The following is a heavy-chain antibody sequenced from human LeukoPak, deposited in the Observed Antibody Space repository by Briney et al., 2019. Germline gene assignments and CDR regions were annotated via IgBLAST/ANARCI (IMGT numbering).Heavy chain of an antibody. V-gene: IGHV1-69*13. CDR3: ARERGIAAPGTDYYYGMDV. CDR2: IIPIFGTA. CDR1: GGTFSSYA. D-gene: IGHD6-25*01. J-gene: IGHJ6*02. Sequence: ASVKVSCKASGGTFSSYAISWVRQAPGQGLEWMGGIIPIFGTANYAQKFQGRVTITADESTSTAYMELSSLRSEDTAVYYCARERGIAAPGTDYYYGMDVWGQGTTVTVSS.